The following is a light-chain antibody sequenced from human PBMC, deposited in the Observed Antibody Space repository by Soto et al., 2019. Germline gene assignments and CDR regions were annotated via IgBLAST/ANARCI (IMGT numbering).Light chain of an antibody. CDR3: QGYGDSPPTYT. CDR2: ATF. CDR1: QSVSSTY. J-gene: IGKJ2*01. V-gene: IGKV3-20*01. Sequence: EIVLTQSPGTLSLSPGERATLSCRASQSVSSTYLAWYQHKPGQAPRLLIYATFNRANGIPDKFSGSGSGTDFTLAISRVEPADFAAYYCQGYGDSPPTYTFGQGTTLEI.